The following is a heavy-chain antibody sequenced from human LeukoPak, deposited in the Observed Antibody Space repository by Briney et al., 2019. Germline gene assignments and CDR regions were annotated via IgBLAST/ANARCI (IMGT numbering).Heavy chain of an antibody. D-gene: IGHD7-27*01. CDR3: ARLGFGSSWGERYYFDH. CDR2: IYSDGTT. V-gene: IGHV3-66*01. J-gene: IGHJ4*02. CDR1: GFTVSTNY. Sequence: GGSLRFSCAASGFTVSTNYMGWVRQSPEKGLEWISIIYSDGTTYYTDSVRGRFIISRDNSESTLHLQMNSLRAEDTAIYYCARLGFGSSWGERYYFDHWGQGTLVTVSS.